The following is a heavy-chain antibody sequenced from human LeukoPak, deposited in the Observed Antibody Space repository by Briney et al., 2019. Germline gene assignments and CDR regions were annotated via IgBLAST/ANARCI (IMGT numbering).Heavy chain of an antibody. CDR3: ARGIAVAVHFDY. CDR2: IYYSGST. Sequence: SSQTLSLTCTVSGGSISSGGYYWSWIRQHPGKGLEWIGYIYYSGSTYYNPSLKSRVTTSVDTSKNQFSLKLSSVTAVDTAVYYCARGIAVAVHFDYWGQGTLVTVSS. CDR1: GGSISSGGYY. V-gene: IGHV4-31*03. J-gene: IGHJ4*02. D-gene: IGHD6-19*01.